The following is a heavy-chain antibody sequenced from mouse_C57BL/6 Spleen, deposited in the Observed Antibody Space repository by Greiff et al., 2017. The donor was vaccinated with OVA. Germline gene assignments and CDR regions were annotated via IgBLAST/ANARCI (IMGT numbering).Heavy chain of an antibody. CDR3: ARYYYGSYFDY. CDR2: IYPGDGDT. J-gene: IGHJ2*01. CDR1: GYAFSSYW. V-gene: IGHV1-80*01. D-gene: IGHD1-1*01. Sequence: VQLQESGAELVKPGASVKISCKASGYAFSSYWMNWVKQRPGKGLEWIGQIYPGDGDTNYNGKFKGKATLTADKSSSTAYMQLSSLTSEDSAVYFCARYYYGSYFDYWGQGTTLTVSS.